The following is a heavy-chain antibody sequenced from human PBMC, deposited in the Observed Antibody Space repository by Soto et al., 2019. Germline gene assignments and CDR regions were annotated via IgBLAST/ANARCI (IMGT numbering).Heavy chain of an antibody. J-gene: IGHJ6*02. D-gene: IGHD2-8*01. CDR1: GYTFTGYY. CDR2: INPNSGGT. Sequence: ASVKVSCKASGYTFTGYYMHWVRQAPGQGLEWMGWINPNSGGTNYAQKFQGRVTMTRDTSISTAYMELSRLRSDDTAVYYCARDQVVVLMVYEDYYYGMDVWGQGTTVTVSS. V-gene: IGHV1-2*02. CDR3: ARDQVVVLMVYEDYYYGMDV.